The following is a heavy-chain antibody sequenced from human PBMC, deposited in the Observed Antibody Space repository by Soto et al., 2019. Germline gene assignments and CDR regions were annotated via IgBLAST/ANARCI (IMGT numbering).Heavy chain of an antibody. CDR2: IIPNFGTT. Sequence: AVKVSCKASGGTFSSDAIDWVRQAPGQGLEWMGGIIPNFGTTNYAQKFQGRATITADESTSTVYMELSSLRSEDTAVYYCARDPVDTSMLTGYYGMDVWGQGTTVTVSS. V-gene: IGHV1-69*13. CDR3: ARDPVDTSMLTGYYGMDV. D-gene: IGHD5-18*01. J-gene: IGHJ6*02. CDR1: GGTFSSDA.